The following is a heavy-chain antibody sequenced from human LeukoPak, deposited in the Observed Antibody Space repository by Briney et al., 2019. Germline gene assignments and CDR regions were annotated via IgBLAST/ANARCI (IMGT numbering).Heavy chain of an antibody. Sequence: ASVKVSCKASGYTFTGYYMHWVRQAPGQGLEWMGWINPNSGGTNYAQKFQGRVTMTRDTSISTAYMELSRLRSDDTAVYYCARLAIPRSAPGRFDHWGQGTLVTVSS. CDR2: INPNSGGT. J-gene: IGHJ5*02. CDR1: GYTFTGYY. CDR3: ARLAIPRSAPGRFDH. V-gene: IGHV1-2*02.